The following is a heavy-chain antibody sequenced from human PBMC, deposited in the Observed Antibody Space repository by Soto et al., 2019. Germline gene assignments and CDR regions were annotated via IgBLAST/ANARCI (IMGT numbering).Heavy chain of an antibody. D-gene: IGHD3-3*01. CDR2: IYYSGST. CDR3: ARETICGVVNYFDY. Sequence: SETLSLTCTVSGGSISSGDYYWSWIRQPPGKGLEWIGYIYYSGSTYYNPSLKSRVTISVDTSKNQFSLKLSSVTAADTAVYYCARETICGVVNYFDYWGQGTLVTVSS. J-gene: IGHJ4*02. V-gene: IGHV4-30-4*01. CDR1: GGSISSGDYY.